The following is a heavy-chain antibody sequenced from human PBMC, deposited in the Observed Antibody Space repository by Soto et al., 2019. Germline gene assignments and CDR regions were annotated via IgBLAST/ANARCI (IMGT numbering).Heavy chain of an antibody. D-gene: IGHD5-12*01. V-gene: IGHV3-20*04. CDR3: ARPRRDGYNYFYYGMDV. CDR2: INWNGGST. Sequence: PGGSLRLSCAVYGFTFDDYGMNWVRQAPGKGLEWVSGINWNGGSTSYADSVKGRFTISRDNAKNSLYLHMNSLRADDTALYYCARPRRDGYNYFYYGMDVWGQGTTVTV. CDR1: GFTFDDYG. J-gene: IGHJ6*02.